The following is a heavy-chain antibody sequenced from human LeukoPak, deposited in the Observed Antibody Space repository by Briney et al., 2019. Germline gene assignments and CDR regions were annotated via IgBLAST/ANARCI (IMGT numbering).Heavy chain of an antibody. CDR2: ISGSGGST. CDR1: GFTFSSYA. V-gene: IGHV3-23*01. Sequence: GGSLRLSCAASGFTFSSYAMSWVRQAPGKGLEWVSAISGSGGSTYYADSVKGRFPISRDNSKNTLYPKMNSLRAQDTAVYYCAIDILTGTPGDWFDTWGQGTLVTVSS. J-gene: IGHJ5*02. CDR3: AIDILTGTPGDWFDT. D-gene: IGHD3-9*01.